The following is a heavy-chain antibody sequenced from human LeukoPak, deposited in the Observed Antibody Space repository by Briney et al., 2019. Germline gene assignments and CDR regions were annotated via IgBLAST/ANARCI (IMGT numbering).Heavy chain of an antibody. Sequence: GESLKISCKGSGYSFNNYWIGWVRQMPGKGLEWMGIIYPDDSDTRYSPSFQGQVTISADKSISTAYLQWSSLKASDTAMYYCARRSGWYNFDYWGQGTLVTVSS. CDR2: IYPDDSDT. J-gene: IGHJ4*02. V-gene: IGHV5-51*01. CDR1: GYSFNNYW. CDR3: ARRSGWYNFDY. D-gene: IGHD6-19*01.